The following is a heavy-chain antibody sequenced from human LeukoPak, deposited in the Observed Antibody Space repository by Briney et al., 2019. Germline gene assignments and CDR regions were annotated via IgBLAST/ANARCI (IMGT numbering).Heavy chain of an antibody. CDR3: ASVDFNSWPQGREFGY. D-gene: IGHD6-13*01. CDR2: INTNTGNP. CDR1: GYTFTSYA. J-gene: IGHJ4*02. Sequence: ASVKVSCKASGYTFTSYAMNWVRQAPGQGLEWMGWINTNTGNPTYAQGFTGRFVFSLDTSVSTAYLQISSLKAEDTAVYYCASVDFNSWPQGREFGYWGQGTLVTVSS. V-gene: IGHV7-4-1*02.